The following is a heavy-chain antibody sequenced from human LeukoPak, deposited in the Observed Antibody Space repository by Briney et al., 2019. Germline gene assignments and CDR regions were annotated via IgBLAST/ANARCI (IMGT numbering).Heavy chain of an antibody. CDR3: AREDGSSYYFDY. CDR2: ISSSSNTI. CDR1: GFSFSTYS. V-gene: IGHV3-48*01. J-gene: IGHJ4*02. Sequence: GGSLRLSCAASGFSFSTYSMNWVRQAPGKGLEWVSYISSSSNTIYYADSVKGRFSISRDNAKNSLYLQMNSLRAEDTAVYYCAREDGSSYYFDYWGQGTLVTVAS. D-gene: IGHD6-6*01.